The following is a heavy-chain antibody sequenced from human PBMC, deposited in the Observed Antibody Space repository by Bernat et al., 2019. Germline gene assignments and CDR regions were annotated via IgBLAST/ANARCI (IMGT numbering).Heavy chain of an antibody. V-gene: IGHV3-23*04. CDR2: ITGSGGTT. D-gene: IGHD3-10*01. Sequence: EVQLVESGGGLVQPGGSLRLSCAVSGFTVSNNYAMSWVRQAPGKGLEWVSAITGSGGTTYYADSVKGRFTVSRDNSRNTLYLQMNSLRGEDTAVYYCARTLDGSRFGELSDYWGQGTLVTVSS. CDR3: ARTLDGSRFGELSDY. J-gene: IGHJ4*02. CDR1: GFTVSNNYA.